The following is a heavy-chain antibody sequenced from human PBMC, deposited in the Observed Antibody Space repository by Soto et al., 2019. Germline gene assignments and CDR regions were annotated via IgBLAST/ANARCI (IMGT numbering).Heavy chain of an antibody. V-gene: IGHV5-51*01. CDR3: ARPIGFCSGGTCHRDDF. CDR2: IYPGDSDT. Sequence: PGESLKISCKGSGYNFTNYWIGWVRQMPGKGLEWMGIIYPGDSDTRYSPSFQGQVTISADKSISTAFLQWSSLKASDTAMYYCARPIGFCSGGTCHRDDFWGQGTLVTVSS. CDR1: GYNFTNYW. D-gene: IGHD2-15*01. J-gene: IGHJ4*02.